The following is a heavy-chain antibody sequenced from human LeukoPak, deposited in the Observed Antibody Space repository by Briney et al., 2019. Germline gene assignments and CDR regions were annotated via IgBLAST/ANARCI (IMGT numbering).Heavy chain of an antibody. CDR2: INSDGTST. CDR1: GFTFSGYW. V-gene: IGHV3-74*01. CDR3: ARPSGSYYYDAFDI. D-gene: IGHD1-26*01. J-gene: IGHJ3*02. Sequence: GGSLRLSCVASGFTFSGYWIRWVRQAPGKGLVWVSRINSDGTSTSYADSVKGRFTISRDNAKNTLYLQMNSLRAEDTAVYYCARPSGSYYYDAFDIWGHGTMVTVSS.